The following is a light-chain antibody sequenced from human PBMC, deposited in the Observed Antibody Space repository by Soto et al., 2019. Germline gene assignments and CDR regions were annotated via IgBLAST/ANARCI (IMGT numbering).Light chain of an antibody. J-gene: IGLJ1*01. CDR1: SSNVGSYKL. Sequence: QSALTQPASVSGSPGQSITISCTGTSSNVGSYKLVSWYQQHPGKAPKLMIFEVNKRPSGVSNRFSGSKSGNTASLTISGLKVEDEADYYCCSSGGSPTEVFGTGTKVAVL. CDR3: CSSGGSPTEV. CDR2: EVN. V-gene: IGLV2-23*02.